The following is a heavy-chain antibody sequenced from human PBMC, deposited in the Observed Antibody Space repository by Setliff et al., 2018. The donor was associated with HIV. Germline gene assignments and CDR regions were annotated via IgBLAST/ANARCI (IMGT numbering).Heavy chain of an antibody. CDR3: ARARLQGIVTAVGPRDNCLDP. CDR2: ISAYNGNT. D-gene: IGHD1-26*01. CDR1: GYTFTSYA. J-gene: IGHJ5*02. V-gene: IGHV1-18*01. Sequence: VASVKVSCKASGYTFTSYAMNWVRQAPGQGLEWMGWISAYNGNTDYAPRFLGRVTMTTDTFTTTAYMELKSLTSDDTAVYYCARARLQGIVTAVGPRDNCLDPWGQGTRVTVSS.